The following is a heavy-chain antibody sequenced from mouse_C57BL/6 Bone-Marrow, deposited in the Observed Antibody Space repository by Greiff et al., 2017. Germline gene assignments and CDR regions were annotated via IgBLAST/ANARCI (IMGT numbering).Heavy chain of an antibody. V-gene: IGHV1-76*01. CDR1: GYTFTDYY. CDR3: ARGYYAMDY. Sequence: VQRVESGAELVRPGASVKLSCKASGYTFTDYYINWVKQRPGQGLEWIARIYPGSGNTYYNEKFKGKATLTAEKSSSTAYMQLSSLTSEDSAFYFCARGYYAMDYWGQGTSVTVSS. CDR2: IYPGSGNT. J-gene: IGHJ4*01.